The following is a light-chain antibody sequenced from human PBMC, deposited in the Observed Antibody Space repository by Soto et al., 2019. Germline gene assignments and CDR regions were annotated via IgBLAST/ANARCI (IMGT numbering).Light chain of an antibody. CDR2: NNN. Sequence: QSVLTQPPSASGTPGQRVTISCSGGSSNIGTNAVNWYQQLPGTAPKLLIYNNNQRPSGLPDRFSGSKSGTSASLAISGLQSEDEADYYCAAWDDSLTGYVFGTGTKVTVL. V-gene: IGLV1-44*01. CDR1: SSNIGTNA. J-gene: IGLJ1*01. CDR3: AAWDDSLTGYV.